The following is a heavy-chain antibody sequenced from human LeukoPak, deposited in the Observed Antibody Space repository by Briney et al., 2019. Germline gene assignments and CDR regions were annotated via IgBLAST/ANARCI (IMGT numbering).Heavy chain of an antibody. CDR3: ARRAGYYYDSSGYPQVDY. J-gene: IGHJ4*02. CDR2: IYYSGST. CDR1: GGSISSSSYY. D-gene: IGHD3-22*01. Sequence: KPSETLSLTCTVSGGSISSSSYYWGWIRQPPGKGLEWIGSIYYSGSTYYNPSLKSRVTISVDTSKNQFSLKLSSVTAADTAVYYCARRAGYYYDSSGYPQVDYWGQGTLVTVSS. V-gene: IGHV4-39*01.